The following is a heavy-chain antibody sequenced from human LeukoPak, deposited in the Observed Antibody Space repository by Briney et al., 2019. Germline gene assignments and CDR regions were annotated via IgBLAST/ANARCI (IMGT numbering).Heavy chain of an antibody. V-gene: IGHV3-23*01. Sequence: PGGSLRLPCAASGFIFSAYAMSWVRQAPGQGLEWISVIGTGGETHYAESVRGRFTISRDNSKNTLYLQMNSLRAEDTAVYYCARERRGNWFDPWGQGTLVTVSS. J-gene: IGHJ5*02. D-gene: IGHD1-1*01. CDR1: GFIFSAYA. CDR3: ARERRGNWFDP. CDR2: IGTGGET.